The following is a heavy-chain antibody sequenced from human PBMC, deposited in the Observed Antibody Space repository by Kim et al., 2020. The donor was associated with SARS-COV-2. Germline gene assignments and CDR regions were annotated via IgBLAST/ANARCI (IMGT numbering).Heavy chain of an antibody. CDR3: AKVDIVATIISGGFDY. V-gene: IGHV3-23*01. J-gene: IGHJ4*02. CDR1: GFTFSSYA. Sequence: GGSLRLSCAASGFTFSSYAMSWVRQAPGKGLEWVSAISGSGGSTYYADSVKGRFTISRDNSKNTLYLQMNSLRAEDTAVYYCAKVDIVATIISGGFDYWGQGTLVPVSS. CDR2: ISGSGGST. D-gene: IGHD5-12*01.